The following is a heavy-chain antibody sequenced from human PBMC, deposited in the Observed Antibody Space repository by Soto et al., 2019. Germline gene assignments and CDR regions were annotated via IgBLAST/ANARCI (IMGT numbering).Heavy chain of an antibody. D-gene: IGHD6-13*01. CDR2: IKRDGTEK. CDR3: ARDGSTWRLDC. CDR1: GFTFTGYW. V-gene: IGHV3-7*01. J-gene: IGHJ4*02. Sequence: GGSLRLSCAASGFTFTGYWMSWVRQPPGKGLEWVANIKRDGTEKYYVDSVKGRFTISRDNAKNSLFLHMDSLRAEDTVVYYCARDGSTWRLDCWGQGTLVTVSS.